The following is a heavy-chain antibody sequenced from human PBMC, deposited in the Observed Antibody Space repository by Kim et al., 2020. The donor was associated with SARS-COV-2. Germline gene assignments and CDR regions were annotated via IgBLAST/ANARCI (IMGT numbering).Heavy chain of an antibody. D-gene: IGHD4-17*01. CDR2: IYYSGST. V-gene: IGHV4-39*01. J-gene: IGHJ6*02. CDR3: ARLPAVTTREYYYGMDV. CDR1: GGSISSSSYY. Sequence: SETLSLTCTVSGGSISSSSYYWGWIRQPPGKGLEWIGSIYYSGSTYYNPSLKSRVTISVDTSKNQFSLKLSSVTAADTAVYYCARLPAVTTREYYYGMDVWGQGTTVTVSS.